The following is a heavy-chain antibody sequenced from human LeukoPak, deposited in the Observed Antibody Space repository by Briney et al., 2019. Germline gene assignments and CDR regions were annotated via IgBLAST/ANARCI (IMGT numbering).Heavy chain of an antibody. Sequence: SETLSLTCAVSGGSFSGYYWSWIRQPPGKGLEWIGEINHSGSTNYNPSLKSRATISVDTSKNQFSLKLSSVTAADTAVYYCARGRPNFCSSTSCYPLRYYYYYGMDVWGKGTTVTVSS. CDR1: GGSFSGYY. D-gene: IGHD2-2*01. V-gene: IGHV4-34*01. CDR2: INHSGST. CDR3: ARGRPNFCSSTSCYPLRYYYYYGMDV. J-gene: IGHJ6*04.